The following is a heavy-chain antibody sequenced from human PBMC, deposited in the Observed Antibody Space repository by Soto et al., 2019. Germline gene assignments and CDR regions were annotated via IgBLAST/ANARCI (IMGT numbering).Heavy chain of an antibody. CDR1: GLIFSGHS. Sequence: LRLSCVASGLIFSGHSFSWVRQAPGKGLEWVSSISIVPNSMYYADSVKGRFTISRDNAKNTMYLEMDSLRVEDTAVYFCARELQSSTEGHWGKGTLVTVSS. V-gene: IGHV3-21*06. D-gene: IGHD3-10*01. CDR2: ISIVPNSM. CDR3: ARELQSSTEGH. J-gene: IGHJ4*02.